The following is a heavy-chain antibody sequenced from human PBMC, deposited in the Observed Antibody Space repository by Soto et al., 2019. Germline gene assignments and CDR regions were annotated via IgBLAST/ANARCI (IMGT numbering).Heavy chain of an antibody. D-gene: IGHD3-22*01. CDR3: AKGPDYYYDTSGFHDY. Sequence: PGGSLRLSCAASGFSFSDYAMGWVRQAPGKGLEWVSATTGSGDSTSYTDSAKGRFTISRHNSKNTLYLHMNTLRAEDTAVYYCAKGPDYYYDTSGFHDYWGQGTLVTVSS. CDR1: GFSFSDYA. CDR2: TTGSGDST. V-gene: IGHV3-23*01. J-gene: IGHJ4*02.